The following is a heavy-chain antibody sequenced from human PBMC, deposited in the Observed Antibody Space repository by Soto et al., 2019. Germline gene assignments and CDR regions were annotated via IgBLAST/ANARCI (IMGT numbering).Heavy chain of an antibody. V-gene: IGHV1-18*01. CDR3: ARDGSPYYDILTGYAYFDY. D-gene: IGHD3-9*01. J-gene: IGHJ4*02. CDR1: GYTFTSTG. Sequence: VKVSCKASGYTFTSTGISWVRQAPGQGLEWMGWISAYNGNTNYAQKLQGRVTMTTDTSTSTAYMELRSLRSDVTAVYYCARDGSPYYDILTGYAYFDYWGQGTLVTVSS. CDR2: ISAYNGNT.